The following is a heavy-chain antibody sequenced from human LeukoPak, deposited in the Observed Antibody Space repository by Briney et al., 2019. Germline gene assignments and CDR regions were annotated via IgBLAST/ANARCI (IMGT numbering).Heavy chain of an antibody. J-gene: IGHJ4*02. D-gene: IGHD6-6*01. Sequence: PSETLSLTCTVSGGSISSDYWSWIRQPPGKGLEWIGYIYYSGSTNYNPSLKSRVTISLDRSKNQFSLKLTSVPAADTAVYYCARDDSSSSYWGQGTLVTVSS. CDR3: ARDDSSSSY. CDR2: IYYSGST. CDR1: GGSISSDY. V-gene: IGHV4-59*01.